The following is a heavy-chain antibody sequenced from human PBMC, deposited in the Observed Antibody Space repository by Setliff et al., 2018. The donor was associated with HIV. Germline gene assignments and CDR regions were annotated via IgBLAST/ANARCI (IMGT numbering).Heavy chain of an antibody. D-gene: IGHD1-26*01. Sequence: ASVKVSCKGSGYIFNTNGISWVRQAPGQGLEWMGWISAYNGNTNYAQKFQGRVTIIADASTNTVNMELSSLRSEDTAVYYCARGVDGSYRKFFDNWGQGTLVTVSS. CDR3: ARGVDGSYRKFFDN. CDR2: ISAYNGNT. CDR1: GYIFNTNG. J-gene: IGHJ4*02. V-gene: IGHV1-18*01.